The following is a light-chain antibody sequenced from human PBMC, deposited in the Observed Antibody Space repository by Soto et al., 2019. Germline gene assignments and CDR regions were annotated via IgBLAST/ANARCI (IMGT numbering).Light chain of an antibody. V-gene: IGKV1-9*01. J-gene: IGKJ3*01. CDR3: QQLNGYPRFA. Sequence: DIQLTQSPSFLSASVGDRVTITCRASPDIIVYLAWYQQRPGKAPKLLIYGASTLQSGVPSRFSGSGSGAEFTLTISSLQPEDFATYYCQQLNGYPRFAFGPGTRVDIK. CDR2: GAS. CDR1: PDIIVY.